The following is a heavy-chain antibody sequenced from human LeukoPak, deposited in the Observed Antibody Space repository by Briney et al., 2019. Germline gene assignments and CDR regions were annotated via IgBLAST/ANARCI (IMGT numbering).Heavy chain of an antibody. CDR3: ARVDFHWYFDL. Sequence: SVKVSCKASGGTFSSCAISWVRQAPGQGLEWMGRIIPILGIANYAQKFQGRVTITADKSTSTAYMELSSLRSEDTAVYYCARVDFHWYFDLWGRGTLVTVSS. D-gene: IGHD3/OR15-3a*01. J-gene: IGHJ2*01. CDR1: GGTFSSCA. V-gene: IGHV1-69*04. CDR2: IIPILGIA.